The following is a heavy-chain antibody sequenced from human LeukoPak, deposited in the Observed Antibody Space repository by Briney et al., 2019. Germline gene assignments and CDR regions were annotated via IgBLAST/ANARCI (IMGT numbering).Heavy chain of an antibody. D-gene: IGHD1-26*01. V-gene: IGHV3-21*01. CDR2: ISSSGTL. Sequence: GGSLRLSCAASGFIFSTYSMNWVRQAPGKGLEWVSSISSSGTLYYADSLKGRFTISRDNAKKSLYLQMNSLRVEDTAVYYCARAGFGELLVAAFDIWGQGTMVTVSS. CDR3: ARAGFGELLVAAFDI. CDR1: GFIFSTYS. J-gene: IGHJ3*02.